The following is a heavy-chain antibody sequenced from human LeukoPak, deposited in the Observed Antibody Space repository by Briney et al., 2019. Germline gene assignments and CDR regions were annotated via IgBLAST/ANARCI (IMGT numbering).Heavy chain of an antibody. J-gene: IGHJ3*02. CDR3: ARPYSFSGTDAFDI. CDR1: GYTFTSYD. V-gene: IGHV1-8*02. Sequence: GASVKVSCKASGYTFTSYDINWVRQATGQGLEWMGWMNPNSGNTGYAQKFQGRVAMTRNTSISTAYMELSSLRSEDTAVYYCARPYSFSGTDAFDIWGQGTMVTVSS. D-gene: IGHD1-26*01. CDR2: MNPNSGNT.